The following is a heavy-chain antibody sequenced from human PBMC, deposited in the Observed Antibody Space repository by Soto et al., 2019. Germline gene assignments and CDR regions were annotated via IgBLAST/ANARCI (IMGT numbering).Heavy chain of an antibody. V-gene: IGHV4-30-2*01. J-gene: IGHJ5*02. CDR3: VRVPGP. CDR2: IYHSGST. CDR1: GGSISSGGYS. Sequence: PSETLSLTCVVSGGSISSGGYSWSWIRQPPGKGLEWIGYIYHSGSTYYNPSLKSLVTISVDRSKNQFSLKLSSVTAADTAVYYCVRVPGPWGQGTLVTVSS.